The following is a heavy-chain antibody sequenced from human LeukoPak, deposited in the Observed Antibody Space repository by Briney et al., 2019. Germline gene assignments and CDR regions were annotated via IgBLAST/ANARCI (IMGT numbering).Heavy chain of an antibody. CDR2: ISSSSSTI. J-gene: IGHJ4*02. CDR3: ARGYDSSGYYYGDY. D-gene: IGHD3-22*01. CDR1: GFTFSSYS. V-gene: IGHV3-48*01. Sequence: GGSLRLSCAASGFTFSSYSMNWVRRAPGKGLEWVSYISSSSSTIYYADSVKGRFTISRDNAKNSLYLQMNSLRAEDTAVYYCARGYDSSGYYYGDYWGQGTLVTVSS.